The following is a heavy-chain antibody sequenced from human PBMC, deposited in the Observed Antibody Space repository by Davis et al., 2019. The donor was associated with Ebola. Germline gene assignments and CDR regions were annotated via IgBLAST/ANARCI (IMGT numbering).Heavy chain of an antibody. CDR2: ISSSSSYI. V-gene: IGHV3-21*01. Sequence: GESLKISCAASGFTLSSYTMNWVRQAPGKGLEWVSSISSSSSYIYYSDSVKGRFTITRDNAKNSLYLQMNSLRAEDTAVYYCARDFVVTGEWDYWGQGTLVTVSS. CDR3: ARDFVVTGEWDY. J-gene: IGHJ4*02. CDR1: GFTLSSYT. D-gene: IGHD3-10*01.